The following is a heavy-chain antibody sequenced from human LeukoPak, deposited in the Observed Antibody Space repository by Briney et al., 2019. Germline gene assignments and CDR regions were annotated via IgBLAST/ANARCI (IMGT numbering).Heavy chain of an antibody. V-gene: IGHV7-4-1*02. CDR3: ARDHVKLGSSFHPFDAFDV. Sequence: ASVKVSCKASGYTFTNYAMNWVRQAPGQGLEWMGWINTNTGNPTYAQGFTGRFVFSLDTSVSTAYLQISSLKAEDTAVYYCARDHVKLGSSFHPFDAFDVWGQGTLVTVSS. D-gene: IGHD2-2*01. CDR2: INTNTGNP. J-gene: IGHJ3*01. CDR1: GYTFTNYA.